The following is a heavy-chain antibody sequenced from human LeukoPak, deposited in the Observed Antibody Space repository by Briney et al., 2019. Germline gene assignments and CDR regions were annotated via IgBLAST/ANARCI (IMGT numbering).Heavy chain of an antibody. CDR2: ISSSSSTI. J-gene: IGHJ3*02. Sequence: GGSLRLSCAASGFTFSSYSMNWVRQAPGKGLGWVSYISSSSSTIYYADSVKGRFTISRDNATNSLYLQMNSLRAEDTAVYYCARDYPYEPDAFDIWGQGTMVTVSS. CDR3: ARDYPYEPDAFDI. D-gene: IGHD1-14*01. V-gene: IGHV3-48*04. CDR1: GFTFSSYS.